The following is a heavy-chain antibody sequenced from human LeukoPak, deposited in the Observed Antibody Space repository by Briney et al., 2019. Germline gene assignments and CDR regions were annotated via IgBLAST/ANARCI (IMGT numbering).Heavy chain of an antibody. D-gene: IGHD6-13*01. J-gene: IGHJ6*02. CDR1: GYRFTSYW. CDR2: IYPRDSDT. Sequence: GESLKISCTCAGYRFTSYWIGWVRQTPERGLEWMGIIYPRDSDTRYSPSFQGQITIAVDRSMSTAYLQWSSLKASDSAMYYCARPKQQLGSGQWPLDVWGQGTTVTVSS. CDR3: ARPKQQLGSGQWPLDV. V-gene: IGHV5-51*01.